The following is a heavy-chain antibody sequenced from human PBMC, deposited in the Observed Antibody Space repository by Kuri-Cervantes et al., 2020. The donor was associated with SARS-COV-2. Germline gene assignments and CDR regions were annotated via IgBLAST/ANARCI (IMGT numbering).Heavy chain of an antibody. V-gene: IGHV1-69*05. CDR3: VRETRPFTGDENTPRGGYFDY. CDR2: IIPIFGTA. D-gene: IGHD7-27*01. Sequence: SVKVSCKASGGTFSSYAISWVRQAPGQGLEWMGGIIPIFGTANYAQKFQGRVTITTDESTSTAYMELSSLRSEDTAVYYCVRETRPFTGDENTPRGGYFDYWGQGTLVTVSS. J-gene: IGHJ4*02. CDR1: GGTFSSYA.